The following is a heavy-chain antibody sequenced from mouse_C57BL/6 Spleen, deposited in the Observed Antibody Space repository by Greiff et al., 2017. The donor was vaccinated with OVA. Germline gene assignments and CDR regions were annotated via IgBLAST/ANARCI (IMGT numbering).Heavy chain of an antibody. Sequence: VQLQQPGAELVMPGASVKLSCKASGYTFTSYWMHWVKQRPGQGLEWIGEIDPSDSYTNYNQKFKGKSTLTVDKSSSTAYMQLSSLTSEDSAVYYCARMSTTVVAGFDYWGQGTTLTVSS. CDR1: GYTFTSYW. V-gene: IGHV1-69*01. CDR3: ARMSTTVVAGFDY. CDR2: IDPSDSYT. J-gene: IGHJ2*01. D-gene: IGHD1-1*01.